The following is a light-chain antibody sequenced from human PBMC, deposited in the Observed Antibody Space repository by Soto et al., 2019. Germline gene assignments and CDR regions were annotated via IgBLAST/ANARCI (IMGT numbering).Light chain of an antibody. CDR1: QSVSSN. Sequence: EIVMTQSPATLSVSPGERATLSCRASQSVSSNLAWYQQRPGQAPRLLIYGASTRATGIPARFSGSGSGTEFPLTISSLQSGDFAVYYCQQYSNWYTFGQGTKLES. CDR3: QQYSNWYT. V-gene: IGKV3-15*01. J-gene: IGKJ2*01. CDR2: GAS.